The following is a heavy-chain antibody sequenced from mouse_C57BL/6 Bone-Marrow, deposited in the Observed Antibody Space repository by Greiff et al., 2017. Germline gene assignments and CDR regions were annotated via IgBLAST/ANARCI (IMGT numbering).Heavy chain of an antibody. V-gene: IGHV3-6*01. J-gene: IGHJ2*01. CDR2: ISYDGSN. CDR1: GYSITSGYY. Sequence: EVQLQESGPGLVKPSQSLSLTCSVTGYSITSGYYWNWIRQFPGNKLEWMGYISYDGSNNYHPSLKNRISITRDTSKNQFFLKLNSVTTEDTATYYCARGYGSDYWGQGTTLTVSS. D-gene: IGHD1-1*01. CDR3: ARGYGSDY.